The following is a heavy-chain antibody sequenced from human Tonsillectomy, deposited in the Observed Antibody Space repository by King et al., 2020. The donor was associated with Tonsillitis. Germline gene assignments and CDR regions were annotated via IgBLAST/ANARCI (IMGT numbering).Heavy chain of an antibody. D-gene: IGHD3-10*01. CDR1: GFTFSSYV. J-gene: IGHJ4*02. CDR2: ISGSGDIT. CDR3: AKDFTMVRGVPSYCFDH. V-gene: IGHV3-23*04. Sequence: VQLVESGGGLVQPGGSLRLSCAASGFTFSSYVMSWVRQAPGKGLEWVSAISGSGDITYYADSVKGRFTISRDNSKNTLYLQMNSLRAEDTAVYYCAKDFTMVRGVPSYCFDHWGQGTLVTVSS.